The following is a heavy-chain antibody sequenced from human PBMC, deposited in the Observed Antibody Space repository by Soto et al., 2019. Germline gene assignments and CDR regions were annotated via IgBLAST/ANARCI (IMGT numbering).Heavy chain of an antibody. V-gene: IGHV3-33*01. CDR1: GFTFSSYG. Sequence: GGSLRLSCAASGFTFSSYGMHWVRQAPGKGLEWVAVIWYDGSNKYYADSVKGRFTISRDNSKNTLYLQMNSLRAEDTAVYYYARELGPPPGYYYYYGMDVWGQGTTVTVSS. J-gene: IGHJ6*02. CDR2: IWYDGSNK. CDR3: ARELGPPPGYYYYYGMDV. D-gene: IGHD3-16*01.